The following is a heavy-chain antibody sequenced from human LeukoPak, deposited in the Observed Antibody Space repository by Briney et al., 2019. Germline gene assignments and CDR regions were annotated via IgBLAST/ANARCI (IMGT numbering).Heavy chain of an antibody. CDR3: ARDLLGYNYHYMDV. V-gene: IGHV3-21*01. J-gene: IGHJ6*03. Sequence: GGSLRLSCAASGFTFSSYNMNWIRQAPGKGLEWVSSISGSSSYIYYADSVKGRFTISRDNAKNSLYLQMNSLRAEDTAMYYCARDLLGYNYHYMDVWGKGTTVTVSS. D-gene: IGHD3-16*02. CDR2: ISGSSSYI. CDR1: GFTFSSYN.